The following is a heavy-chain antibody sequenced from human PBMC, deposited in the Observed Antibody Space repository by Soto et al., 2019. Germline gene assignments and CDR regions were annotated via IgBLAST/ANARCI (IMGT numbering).Heavy chain of an antibody. J-gene: IGHJ4*02. CDR2: IWYDGSNK. D-gene: IGHD3-22*01. CDR3: ARSDRKWLLLRPFDY. CDR1: GFTFSSYG. V-gene: IGHV3-33*01. Sequence: PGGSLRLSCAASGFTFSSYGMHWVRQAPGKGLEWVAVIWYDGSNKYYADSVKGRFTISRDNSKNTLYLQMNSLRAEDTAVYYCARSDRKWLLLRPFDYWGQGTLVTVSS.